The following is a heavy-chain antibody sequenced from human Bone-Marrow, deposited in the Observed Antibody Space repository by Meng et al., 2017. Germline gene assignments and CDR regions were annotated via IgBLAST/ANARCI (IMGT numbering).Heavy chain of an antibody. CDR1: GVTFRSAG. CDR3: ARVAQSPNYYDFWSGYFHWFDP. CDR2: ISSDGRGT. D-gene: IGHD3-3*01. V-gene: IGHV3-23*01. Sequence: GGSLRLSCAATGVTFRSAGMSWVRQAPGKGLEWVSTISSDGRGTHYADPVQGRFTISRDNSKNTLYLQMNSLRAEDTAIYYCARVAQSPNYYDFWSGYFHWFDPWGQGTLVTVSS. J-gene: IGHJ5*02.